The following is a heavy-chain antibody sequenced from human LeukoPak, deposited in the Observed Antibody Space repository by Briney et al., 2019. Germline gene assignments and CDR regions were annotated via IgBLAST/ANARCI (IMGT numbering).Heavy chain of an antibody. CDR1: GGSISSYY. D-gene: IGHD3-22*01. Sequence: PSETLSLTCTVSGGSISSYYWSWIRQPPGKGLEWIGYIYYSGSTNYNPSLKSRVTISVDTSKNQFSLKLSSVTAADTAVYYCASMHYDSSGYYNGYFDYWGQGTLVTVSS. V-gene: IGHV4-59*12. CDR3: ASMHYDSSGYYNGYFDY. J-gene: IGHJ4*02. CDR2: IYYSGST.